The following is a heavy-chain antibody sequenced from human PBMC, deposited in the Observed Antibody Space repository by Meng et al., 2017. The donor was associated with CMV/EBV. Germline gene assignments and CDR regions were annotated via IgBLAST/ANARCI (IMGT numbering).Heavy chain of an antibody. CDR3: ARVKRSIAARRTWYYFDY. D-gene: IGHD6-6*01. Sequence: ASVKVSCKASGYTFTSYDINWVRQATGQGLEWMGWMNPNSGNTGYAQKFQGRVTITRNTSISTAYMELSSLRSEDTAVYYCARVKRSIAARRTWYYFDYWGQGTLVTSPQ. V-gene: IGHV1-8*03. J-gene: IGHJ4*02. CDR2: MNPNSGNT. CDR1: GYTFTSYD.